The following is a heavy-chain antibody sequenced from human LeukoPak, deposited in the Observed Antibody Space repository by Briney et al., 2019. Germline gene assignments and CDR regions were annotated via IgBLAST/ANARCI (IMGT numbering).Heavy chain of an antibody. CDR2: INPNSGGT. CDR1: GYTFTGYY. V-gene: IGHV1-2*04. J-gene: IGHJ6*03. Sequence: GASVKVSCKASGYTFTGYYMHWVRQAPGQGLEWMGWINPNSGGTNYAQKFQGWVTMTRDTSISTAYMELSRLRSDDTAVYYCARTRYYYYYMDVWGKGTTVTVSS. CDR3: ARTRYYYYYMDV.